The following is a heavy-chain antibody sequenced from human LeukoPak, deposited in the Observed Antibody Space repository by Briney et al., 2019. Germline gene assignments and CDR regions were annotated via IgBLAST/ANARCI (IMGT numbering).Heavy chain of an antibody. D-gene: IGHD3-22*01. CDR3: ARDAPFRDYYDSSGYAY. J-gene: IGHJ4*02. CDR1: GYTFTSYG. V-gene: IGHV1-18*01. Sequence: ASVKVSCKASGYTFTSYGISWVRQAPGQGLEWMGWISAYNGNTNYAQKLQGRVTMTTDTSTSTAYMELRSMRSDDTAVYYCARDAPFRDYYDSSGYAYWGQGTLVTVSS. CDR2: ISAYNGNT.